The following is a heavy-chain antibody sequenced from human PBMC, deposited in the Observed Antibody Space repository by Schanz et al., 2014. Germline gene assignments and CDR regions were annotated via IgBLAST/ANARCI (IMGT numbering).Heavy chain of an antibody. CDR2: INPSVGNT. Sequence: QVQLVQSGAEVKKPGASVKVSCEASGYTFTSYYIHWFRQAPGQGLEWMGLINPSVGNTNYAQKFRGRVTMTKDTSTSTVYMELSSLRAEDTAVYFCAGGPSTGAFDIWGQGTMVTVSS. CDR1: GYTFTSYY. J-gene: IGHJ3*02. V-gene: IGHV1-46*03. CDR3: AGGPSTGAFDI.